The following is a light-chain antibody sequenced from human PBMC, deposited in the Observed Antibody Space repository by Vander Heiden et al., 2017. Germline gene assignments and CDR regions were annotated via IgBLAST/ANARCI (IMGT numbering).Light chain of an antibody. CDR3: ATWNDTLNGPM. V-gene: IGLV1-44*01. Sequence: SVLPQPPSASGTPGQSVPISCPRPSSNIRQNTVSWYRQLPGTAPKLLIYSNNQRPSAIPDRFSGSKSGTSAYLAISGLQSDDEALYYCATWNDTLNGPMFGGGTSLTVL. CDR1: SSNIRQNT. CDR2: SNN. J-gene: IGLJ3*02.